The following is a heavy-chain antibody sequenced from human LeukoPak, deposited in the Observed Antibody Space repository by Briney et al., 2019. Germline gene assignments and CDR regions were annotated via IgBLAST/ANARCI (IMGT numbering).Heavy chain of an antibody. J-gene: IGHJ4*02. CDR2: INPSGNNT. CDR1: GYTFTNYY. Sequence: ASVKVSRKASGYTFTNYYMHWVRQAPGQGLEWMGIINPSGNNTTYAQKFQGRVTMTRDTSTSTVYMELSSLRSEDTAVYYCAREQQLWFYYWGQGILVTVSS. CDR3: AREQQLWFYY. D-gene: IGHD5-18*01. V-gene: IGHV1-46*01.